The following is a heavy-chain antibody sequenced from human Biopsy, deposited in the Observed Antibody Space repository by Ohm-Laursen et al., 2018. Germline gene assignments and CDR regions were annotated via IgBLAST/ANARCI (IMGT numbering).Heavy chain of an antibody. CDR3: ARVPLPGIGAAYQGRFLYGMDV. D-gene: IGHD6-13*01. J-gene: IGHJ6*02. Sequence: GTLSLTCTVSGDSISRYYWTWIRQSPGKGLEWIAYIYYSGRPNYNPSLKGRVVISVDRSRNQFFLKLTSATAADTAVYYCARVPLPGIGAAYQGRFLYGMDVWGQGTTVSVSS. V-gene: IGHV4-59*12. CDR2: IYYSGRP. CDR1: GDSISRYY.